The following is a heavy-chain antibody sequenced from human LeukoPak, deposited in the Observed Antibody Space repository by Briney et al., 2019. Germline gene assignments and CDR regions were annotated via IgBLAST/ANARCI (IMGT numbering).Heavy chain of an antibody. D-gene: IGHD6-13*01. J-gene: IGHJ4*02. V-gene: IGHV3-30*04. CDR2: ISNDGSNK. Sequence: PGGSLRLSCAASGFTFSRFAMHWVRQAPGRGLEWAAVISNDGSNKYYADSVKGRFTISRDNSNNTVYLQMNSLRPEDTAVYYCASGGLSSSWYVDYWGQGTLVTVSS. CDR3: ASGGLSSSWYVDY. CDR1: GFTFSRFA.